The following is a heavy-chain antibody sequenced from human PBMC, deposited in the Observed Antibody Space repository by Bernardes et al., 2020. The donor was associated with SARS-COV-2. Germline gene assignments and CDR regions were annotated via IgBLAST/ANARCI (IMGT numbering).Heavy chain of an antibody. Sequence: SETLSVTCTVSGGSISSGGYYWSWIRQHPGKGLEWIGYIYYSGSTYYNPSLKSRVTISVDTSKNQFSLKLSSVTAADTAVYYCARDKRGYSYFDPWGQGTLVTVSS. D-gene: IGHD5-18*01. CDR2: IYYSGST. V-gene: IGHV4-31*03. CDR1: GGSISSGGYY. CDR3: ARDKRGYSYFDP. J-gene: IGHJ5*02.